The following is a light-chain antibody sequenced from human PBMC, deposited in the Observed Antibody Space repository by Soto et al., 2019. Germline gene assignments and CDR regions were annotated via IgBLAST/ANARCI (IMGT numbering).Light chain of an antibody. CDR1: QSFITW. J-gene: IGKJ1*01. V-gene: IGKV1-5*03. CDR3: QQYDTYPRT. Sequence: DIQMTQSPSTLSASVGDRVNITCRASQSFITWLAWYQQKPGKAPKLLIYKASSLQSGVPSRFSGSGSGSEFTLTISSLQSYDFATYSCQQYDTYPRTFGQETTVEIK. CDR2: KAS.